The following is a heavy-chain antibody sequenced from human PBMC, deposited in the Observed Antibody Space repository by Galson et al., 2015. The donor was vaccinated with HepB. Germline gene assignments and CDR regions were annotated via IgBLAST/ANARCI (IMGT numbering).Heavy chain of an antibody. CDR1: GYTFDTYG. V-gene: IGHV1-18*01. CDR2: IRVSNGNT. D-gene: IGHD1-26*01. J-gene: IGHJ4*02. CDR3: ARDDLIVGANPDY. Sequence: SVKVSCKAVGYTFDTYGISWVRQAPGQGLEWMGWIRVSNGNTTYAQKFQDRVTMTADRGTRTAYMEVTSLRSEDTAAYYCARDDLIVGANPDYWGQGTLVIVSS.